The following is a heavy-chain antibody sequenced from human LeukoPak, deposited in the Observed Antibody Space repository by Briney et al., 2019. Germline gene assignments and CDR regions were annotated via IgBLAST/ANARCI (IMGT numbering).Heavy chain of an antibody. Sequence: GGSLRLSCAASGFTFNSYAMSWVRQAPGKGLEWVSGISGTGTSTYYADSVKGRFTISRDNSKNTLYLQMNSLRAEDTAVYYCAKARQRRGWYAKYYFDYWGQGTLVTVSS. D-gene: IGHD6-19*01. V-gene: IGHV3-23*01. J-gene: IGHJ4*02. CDR2: ISGTGTST. CDR1: GFTFNSYA. CDR3: AKARQRRGWYAKYYFDY.